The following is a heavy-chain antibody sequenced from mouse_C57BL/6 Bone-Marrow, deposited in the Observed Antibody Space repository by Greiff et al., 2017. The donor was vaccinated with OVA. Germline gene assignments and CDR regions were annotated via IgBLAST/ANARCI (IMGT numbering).Heavy chain of an antibody. CDR2: IDPSDSYT. CDR3: ARSPFITAVVAKRMDY. V-gene: IGHV1-69*01. D-gene: IGHD1-1*01. CDR1: GYTFTSYW. Sequence: VQLQQPGAELVMPGASVKLSCKASGYTFTSYWMHWVKQRPGQGLEWIGEIDPSDSYTNYNQKFKGKSTLTVDKSSSTAYMQLSSLTSEDSAVYYCARSPFITAVVAKRMDYWGQGTSVTVSS. J-gene: IGHJ4*01.